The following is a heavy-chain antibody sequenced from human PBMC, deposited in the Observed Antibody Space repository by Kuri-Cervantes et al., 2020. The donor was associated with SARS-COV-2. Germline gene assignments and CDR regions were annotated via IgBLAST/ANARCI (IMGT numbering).Heavy chain of an antibody. CDR2: IIPIFGTA. V-gene: IGHV1-69*05. D-gene: IGHD6-19*01. CDR3: ASTILGLNSSGWYGYFDY. CDR1: GYTFSSYA. J-gene: IGHJ4*02. Sequence: SVKVSCKASGYTFSSYAISWVRQAPGQGLEWMGGIIPIFGTANYAQKFQGRVTITTDESTSTAYMELSSLRSEDTAVYYCASTILGLNSSGWYGYFDYWGQGTLVTVSS.